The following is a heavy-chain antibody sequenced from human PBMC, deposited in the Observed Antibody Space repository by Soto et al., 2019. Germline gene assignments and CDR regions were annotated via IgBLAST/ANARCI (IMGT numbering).Heavy chain of an antibody. Sequence: QVQLVQSGAEVKKPVSSVKVSCKASGGTFSSYAISWVRQAPGQGLEWMGGIIPIFGTANYAQKFQGRVTITADKATSTAYMELSSLRSEDTAVYYCARATASMVRGLRGMDVWGQGTTVTVSS. CDR2: IIPIFGTA. V-gene: IGHV1-69*06. J-gene: IGHJ6*02. D-gene: IGHD3-10*01. CDR1: GGTFSSYA. CDR3: ARATASMVRGLRGMDV.